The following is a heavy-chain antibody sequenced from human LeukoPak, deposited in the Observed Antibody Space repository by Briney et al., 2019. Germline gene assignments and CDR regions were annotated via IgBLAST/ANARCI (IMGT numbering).Heavy chain of an antibody. J-gene: IGHJ3*02. CDR2: ISGSGGST. Sequence: ETLSLTCTVSGGSISSYYWSWVRQAPGKGLEWVSAISGSGGSTYYADSVKGRFTISRDNSKKTLYLQMNSLRAEDTAVYYCAKDGYYASDAFDIWGQGTMVTVSS. CDR3: AKDGYYASDAFDI. D-gene: IGHD3-22*01. CDR1: GGSISSYY. V-gene: IGHV3-23*01.